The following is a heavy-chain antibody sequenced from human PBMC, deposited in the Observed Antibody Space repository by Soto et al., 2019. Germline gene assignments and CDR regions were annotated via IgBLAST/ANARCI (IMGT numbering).Heavy chain of an antibody. V-gene: IGHV1-18*01. CDR2: ISPYNGNT. Sequence: GASVKVTCKASGYTFTSCGISWVRQAPGQGLEWMGWISPYNGNTNYAQKLQGRVTMTTDTSTSTAYMELRSLRSDDTAVYYCAKVGSSSLNAFDIWGQGTMVTVSS. CDR3: AKVGSSSLNAFDI. J-gene: IGHJ3*02. CDR1: GYTFTSCG. D-gene: IGHD6-6*01.